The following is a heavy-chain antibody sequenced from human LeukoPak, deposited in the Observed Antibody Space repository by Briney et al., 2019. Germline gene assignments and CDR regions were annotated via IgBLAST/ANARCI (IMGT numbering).Heavy chain of an antibody. CDR3: AGGVHNYFDS. J-gene: IGHJ4*02. CDR2: ILYDGSNN. D-gene: IGHD1-1*01. CDR1: GFTFSSYG. V-gene: IGHV3-33*01. Sequence: GRSLRPSCAAPGFTFSSYGMHWVRQAPGKGLEWVAFILYDGSNNYYADSVKGRFTISRDNSKNTLYLQMNSLRAEDTAVYYCAGGVHNYFDSWGQGALVTVSS.